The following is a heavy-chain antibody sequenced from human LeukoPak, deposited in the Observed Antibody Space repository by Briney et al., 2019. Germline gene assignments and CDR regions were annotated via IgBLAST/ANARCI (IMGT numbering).Heavy chain of an antibody. CDR1: GFTFSDYY. Sequence: PGGSLRLSCAASGFTFSDYYMSWIRQAPGKGLEWVSYISSSGSTIYYADSVKGRFTISRDNAKNSLYLQMNSLRAEDTAVYYCARDLKSYNWNSRGNWFDPWGQGTLVTVSS. CDR2: ISSSGSTI. J-gene: IGHJ5*02. CDR3: ARDLKSYNWNSRGNWFDP. V-gene: IGHV3-11*01. D-gene: IGHD1-7*01.